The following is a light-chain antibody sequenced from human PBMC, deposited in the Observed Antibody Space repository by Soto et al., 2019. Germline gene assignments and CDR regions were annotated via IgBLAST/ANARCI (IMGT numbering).Light chain of an antibody. V-gene: IGKV1-5*03. J-gene: IGKJ1*01. CDR1: QSISSW. Sequence: DIPMTQSPSTLSASVGDRVTITCRASQSISSWLAWYQQKPGKAPKLVIYKASSLESGVPSRFSGSRSWTEFTLTISSLQHDDFATYYCQQYNSYWTFGQGTKVEIK. CDR2: KAS. CDR3: QQYNSYWT.